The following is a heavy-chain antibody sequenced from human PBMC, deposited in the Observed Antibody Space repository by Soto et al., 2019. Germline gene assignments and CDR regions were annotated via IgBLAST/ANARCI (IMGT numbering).Heavy chain of an antibody. V-gene: IGHV1-46*01. Sequence: ASVKVSCKASGYTFTSYYMHWVQQAPGQGLEWMGIINPSGGSTSYAQKFQGRVTMTRDTSTSTVYMELSSLRSEDTAVYYCAIVYQQRLVSGAFDIWGQGTIVTVSS. J-gene: IGHJ3*02. CDR2: INPSGGST. CDR3: AIVYQQRLVSGAFDI. CDR1: GYTFTSYY. D-gene: IGHD6-13*01.